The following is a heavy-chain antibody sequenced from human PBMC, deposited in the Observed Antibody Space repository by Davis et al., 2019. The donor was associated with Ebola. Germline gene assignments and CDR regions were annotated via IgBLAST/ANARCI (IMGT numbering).Heavy chain of an antibody. V-gene: IGHV3-11*01. J-gene: IGHJ6*02. CDR1: GFTFSDYY. Sequence: GESLKISCAASGFTFSDYYMSWIRQAPGKGLEWVSYISSSGSTIYYADSVKGRFTISRDNAKNSLYLQMNSLRAEDTAVYYCARDRGPRYYGMDVWGQGTTVTVSS. CDR3: ARDRGPRYYGMDV. CDR2: ISSSGSTI.